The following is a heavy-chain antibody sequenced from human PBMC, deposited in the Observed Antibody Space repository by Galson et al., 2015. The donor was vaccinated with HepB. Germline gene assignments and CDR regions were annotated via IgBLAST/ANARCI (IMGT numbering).Heavy chain of an antibody. J-gene: IGHJ4*02. Sequence: QSGAEVKKPGESLRISCKGSGYSFTSYWISWVRQMPGKGPEWMGRIDPSDSYTNYSPSFQGHVTISADKSISTAYLQWSSLKASDTAMYYCARAGEKIAVAVASFDYWGQGTLVTVSS. CDR2: IDPSDSYT. V-gene: IGHV5-10-1*01. CDR1: GYSFTSYW. D-gene: IGHD6-19*01. CDR3: ARAGEKIAVAVASFDY.